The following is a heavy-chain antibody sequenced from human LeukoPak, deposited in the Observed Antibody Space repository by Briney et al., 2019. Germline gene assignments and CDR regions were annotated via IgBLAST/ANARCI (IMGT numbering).Heavy chain of an antibody. CDR1: GFTFSDYW. V-gene: IGHV3-7*01. J-gene: IGHJ4*02. CDR2: INQDGTDK. Sequence: GGSLRLSCAASGFTFSDYWMTWVRQAPGKGLEWVANINQDGTDKNYVDSVKGRFTISRDNAKDSLYLQMNSLRPEDTAVYYCATRSPHTSSWYVYLFWDYWGQGALVTVSS. D-gene: IGHD6-13*01. CDR3: ATRSPHTSSWYVYLFWDY.